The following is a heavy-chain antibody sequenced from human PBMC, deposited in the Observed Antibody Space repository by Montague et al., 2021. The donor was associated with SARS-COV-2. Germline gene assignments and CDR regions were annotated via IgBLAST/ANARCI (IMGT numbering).Heavy chain of an antibody. CDR1: GDSVSSNIAT. CDR3: ARIPVGSKYYFDF. D-gene: IGHD2-2*01. J-gene: IGHJ4*02. CDR2: TYYRSKWYN. Sequence: CAISGDSVSSNIATWNRIRQSPSRGLEWLGRTYYRSKWYNDYAESVKSRITIDPDTSKHQFSLHLNSVTPEGTAVYYCARIPVGSKYYFDFWGQGTLVTVSS. V-gene: IGHV6-1*01.